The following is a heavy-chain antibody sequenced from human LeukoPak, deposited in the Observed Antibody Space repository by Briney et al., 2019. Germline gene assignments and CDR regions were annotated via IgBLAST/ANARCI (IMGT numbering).Heavy chain of an antibody. J-gene: IGHJ5*02. CDR1: GGSISSSNW. CDR3: ARRGSRVIRFDP. D-gene: IGHD2-21*01. V-gene: IGHV4-39*01. CDR2: IYYSKST. Sequence: SETLSLTCAVTGGSISSSNWWSWVRQPPGKGLEWIGSIYYSKSTYYNPSLKSRVTISVDTSKNQVSLKLTSVTAADTAVYYCARRGSRVIRFDPWGQGTLVAVSS.